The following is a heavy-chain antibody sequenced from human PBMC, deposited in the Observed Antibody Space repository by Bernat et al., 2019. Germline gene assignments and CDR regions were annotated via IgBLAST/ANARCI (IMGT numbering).Heavy chain of an antibody. CDR2: ISHDGSSK. CDR1: GFTFSTYT. CDR3: ARGTMNDAFDI. V-gene: IGHV3-30-3*01. J-gene: IGHJ3*02. Sequence: QVQVVESGGGVVQPGRSLRLSCAASGFTFSTYTMHWVRQAPGKGLEWVTLISHDGSSKYYADSVKGRFTISRDNSKNMLYLQINSLRAEDTAVYYCARGTMNDAFDIWGQGTMVTVSS. D-gene: IGHD3-22*01.